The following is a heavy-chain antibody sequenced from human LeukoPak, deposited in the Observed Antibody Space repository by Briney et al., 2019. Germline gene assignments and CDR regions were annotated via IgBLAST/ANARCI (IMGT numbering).Heavy chain of an antibody. CDR1: GFTFSTYS. V-gene: IGHV3-21*01. CDR3: ARESSGYFY. Sequence: GGSLRLSCAASGFTFSTYSMNWVRQAPGKGLEWVSSISSGSSFIYYADSVKGLFTISRDNAENSLFLQMNSLRAEDTAVYYCARESSGYFYWGQGTLVTVSS. CDR2: ISSGSSFI. J-gene: IGHJ4*02. D-gene: IGHD3-22*01.